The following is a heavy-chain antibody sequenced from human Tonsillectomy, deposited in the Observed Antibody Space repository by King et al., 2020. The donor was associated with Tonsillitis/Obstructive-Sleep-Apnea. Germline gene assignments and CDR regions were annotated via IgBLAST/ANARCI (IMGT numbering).Heavy chain of an antibody. CDR3: ARGGVIVVPTARGFYFDY. CDR1: GGSFSGYY. D-gene: IGHD2-2*01. CDR2: INHSGST. V-gene: IGHV4-34*01. Sequence: VQLQQWGTGLLKPSETLSLTCAVYGGSFSGYYWSWIRQPPGKGLEWIGEINHSGSTNYNPSLKSRVTISVDTSKNQFSLNLSSVTAADTAVYYCARGGVIVVPTARGFYFDYWGQGNLVTVSS. J-gene: IGHJ4*02.